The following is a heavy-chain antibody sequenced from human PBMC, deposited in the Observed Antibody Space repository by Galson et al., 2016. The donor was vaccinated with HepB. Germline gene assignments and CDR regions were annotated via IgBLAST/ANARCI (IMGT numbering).Heavy chain of an antibody. CDR3: AHFSSGWYSVGRAFDI. CDR2: IYLDGDT. J-gene: IGHJ3*02. Sequence: PALVTPTQTLTLPCTFSGFSLSTSGVGVGWIRQPPGKALEWLALIYLDGDTHYSPSLRSRLTITKDTSENQVVLTMTNMDPVDTGTYYCAHFSSGWYSVGRAFDIWGQGTIVTVSS. V-gene: IGHV2-5*02. CDR1: GFSLSTSGVG. D-gene: IGHD6-19*01.